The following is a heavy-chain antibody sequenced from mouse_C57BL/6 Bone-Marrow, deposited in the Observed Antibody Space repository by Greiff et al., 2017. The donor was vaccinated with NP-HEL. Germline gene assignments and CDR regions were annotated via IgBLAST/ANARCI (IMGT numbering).Heavy chain of an antibody. V-gene: IGHV1-50*01. CDR2: IDPSDSYT. CDR1: GYTFTSYW. D-gene: IGHD2-3*01. J-gene: IGHJ2*01. CDR3: ARGRYDGYYVNCDY. Sequence: VQLQQPGAELVKPGASVKLSCKASGYTFTSYWMQWVKQRPGQGLEWIGEIDPSDSYTNYNQKFKGKATLTVDTYSSTAYMQLSSLTSEDSAVYYCARGRYDGYYVNCDYWGQGTTLAVSS.